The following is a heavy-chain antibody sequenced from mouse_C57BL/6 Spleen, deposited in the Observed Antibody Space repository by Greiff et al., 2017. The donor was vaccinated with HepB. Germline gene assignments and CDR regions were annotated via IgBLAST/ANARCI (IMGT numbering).Heavy chain of an antibody. CDR1: GYAFSSSW. CDR3: ARSKLGQKDWYFDV. V-gene: IGHV1-82*01. J-gene: IGHJ1*03. Sequence: QVQLQQSGPELVKPGASVKISCKASGYAFSSSWMNWVKQRPGKGLEWIGRIYPGDGDTNYNGKFKGKATLTADKSSSTAYMQLSSLTSEDSAVYFCARSKLGQKDWYFDVWGTGTTVTVSS. CDR2: IYPGDGDT. D-gene: IGHD4-1*01.